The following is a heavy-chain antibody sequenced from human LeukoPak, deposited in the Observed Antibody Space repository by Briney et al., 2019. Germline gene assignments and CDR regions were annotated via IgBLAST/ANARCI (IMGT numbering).Heavy chain of an antibody. CDR3: AKGLWFGELSY. Sequence: GGSLRLSCAASGFTFDDYAMYWVRQAPGKGLEWVSGISWNSGSIGYADSVKGRFTISRDNAKNSLYLQMNSLRAEDTAFYYCAKGLWFGELSYWGQGTLVTVSS. CDR2: ISWNSGSI. D-gene: IGHD3-10*01. CDR1: GFTFDDYA. J-gene: IGHJ4*02. V-gene: IGHV3-9*01.